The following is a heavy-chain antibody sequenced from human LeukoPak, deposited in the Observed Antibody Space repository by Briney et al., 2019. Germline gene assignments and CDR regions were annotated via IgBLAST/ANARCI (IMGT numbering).Heavy chain of an antibody. V-gene: IGHV4-59*08. CDR2: IYYSGRT. J-gene: IGHJ3*02. CDR1: GGSISSYY. D-gene: IGHD6-6*01. Sequence: PSETLSLTCTVSGGSISSYYWSWVRQPPGKGLEWRGDIYYSGRTNYNPSLKSRVTISVDTSKNQFSLKLSSVTAADTAVYYCAKLVRGAFDIWGQGTMVTVSS. CDR3: AKLVRGAFDI.